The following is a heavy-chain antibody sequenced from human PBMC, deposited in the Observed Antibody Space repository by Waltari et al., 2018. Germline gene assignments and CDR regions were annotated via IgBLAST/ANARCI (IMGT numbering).Heavy chain of an antibody. CDR3: ATPYDRYGRVRSSDAAFDY. J-gene: IGHJ4*02. CDR2: FDPEDGET. Sequence: QVQLVQSGAEVKKPGASVKVSCKVSGYTLTELSMHWVRQAPGKGLEWMGGFDPEDGETIYAQKFQGRGTMTEDTSTDTAYMELSSLRSEDTAVYYCATPYDRYGRVRSSDAAFDYWGQGTLVTVSS. V-gene: IGHV1-24*01. D-gene: IGHD3-16*01. CDR1: GYTLTELS.